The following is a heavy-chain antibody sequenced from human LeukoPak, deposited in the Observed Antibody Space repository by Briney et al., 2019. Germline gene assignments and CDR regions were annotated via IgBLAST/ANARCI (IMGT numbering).Heavy chain of an antibody. CDR1: GGSISSYY. V-gene: IGHV4-4*07. J-gene: IGHJ4*02. CDR2: IYTSGST. Sequence: SETLSLTCTVSGGSISSYYWSWIRQPAGKGLEWIGLIYTSGSTNYNPSLKSRVTMSVDTSKNQFSLKLSSVTAADTAVYYCARDFEDSSGYYLDEYYFDYWGQGTLVTVSS. D-gene: IGHD3-22*01. CDR3: ARDFEDSSGYYLDEYYFDY.